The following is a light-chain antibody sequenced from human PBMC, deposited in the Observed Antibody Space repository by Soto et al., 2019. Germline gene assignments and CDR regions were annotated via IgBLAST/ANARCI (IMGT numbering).Light chain of an antibody. Sequence: DIQMTQSPSTLSASLGDRVTITCRASRNIERWLAWYQQKPGKAPNLLIYDASNLETGVPSRFSGGGSGTFFSFTINSLQPEDIATYYCQKHDGVPLFGPGTKVEIK. J-gene: IGKJ3*01. CDR2: DAS. CDR1: RNIERW. CDR3: QKHDGVPL. V-gene: IGKV1-33*01.